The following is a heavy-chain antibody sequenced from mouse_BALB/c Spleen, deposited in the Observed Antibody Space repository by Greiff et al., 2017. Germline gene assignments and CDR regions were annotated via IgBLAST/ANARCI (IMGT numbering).Heavy chain of an antibody. CDR2: INPSSGYT. V-gene: IGHV1-4*02. J-gene: IGHJ2*01. CDR3: ARCGIKYYFDY. D-gene: IGHD2-4*01. CDR1: GYTFTSYT. Sequence: QVQLKQSAAELARPGASVKMSCKASGYTFTSYTMHWVKQRPGQGLEWIGYINPSSGYTEYNQKFKDKTTLTADKSSSTAYMQLSSLTSEDSAVYYCARCGIKYYFDYWGQGTTLTVSS.